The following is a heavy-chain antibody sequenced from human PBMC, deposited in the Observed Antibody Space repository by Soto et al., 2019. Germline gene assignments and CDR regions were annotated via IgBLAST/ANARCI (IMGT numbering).Heavy chain of an antibody. V-gene: IGHV6-1*01. CDR2: TYFRSKWYN. CDR3: AKGDNLGPKTGYAFDP. Sequence: SQTLSLTFVISVDSVSSNTASWNWIRQSPSRGLEWLGRTYFRSKWYNDYAVSVKSRIIINPDTSNNQFSLQLNSVTPEDTAVYFCAKGDNLGPKTGYAFDPWGQGIMVTV. D-gene: IGHD5-12*01. CDR1: VDSVSSNTAS. J-gene: IGHJ5*02.